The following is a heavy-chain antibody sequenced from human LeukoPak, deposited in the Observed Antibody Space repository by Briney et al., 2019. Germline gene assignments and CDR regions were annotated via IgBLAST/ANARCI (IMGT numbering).Heavy chain of an antibody. CDR1: GYTFTSYG. V-gene: IGHV1-18*01. CDR3: ARSTAAGSWVDY. CDR2: ISAYNGNT. D-gene: IGHD1-14*01. J-gene: IGHJ4*02. Sequence: ASVKVSCKASGYTFTSYGISWVRQAPGQGLEWMGWISAYNGNTNYAQKLQGRVTMTRDTSISTAYMELSRLRSDDTAVYYCARSTAAGSWVDYWGQGTLVTVSS.